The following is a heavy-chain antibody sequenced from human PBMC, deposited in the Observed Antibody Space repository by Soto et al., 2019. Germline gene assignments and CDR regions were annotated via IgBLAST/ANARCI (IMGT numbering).Heavy chain of an antibody. CDR2: ISYDGSNK. D-gene: IGHD3-10*01. J-gene: IGHJ6*02. Sequence: QVQLVESGGGVVQPGRSLRLSCAASGFTFSSYAMHWVRQAPGKGLEWVAVISYDGSNKYYADSVKGRFTISRDNSKNTLYLQMNSLRAEDTAVYFVWFGDEQNGMDVWGQGTTVTVSS. V-gene: IGHV3-30-3*01. CDR3: WFGDEQNGMDV. CDR1: GFTFSSYA.